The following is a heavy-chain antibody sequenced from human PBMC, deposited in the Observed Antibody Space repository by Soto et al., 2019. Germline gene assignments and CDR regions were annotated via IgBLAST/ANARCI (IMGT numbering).Heavy chain of an antibody. V-gene: IGHV3-30-3*01. CDR3: ARGTARQGVATIVKGYAF. CDR2: ISYDGSNK. Sequence: GGSLSLSCSTSGFPFSSYAMHWVLQAPGQGLEWVAVISYDGSNKYYADSVKGRFTISRDNSKNTLYLQMNSLRAEDTAVYYCARGTARQGVATIVKGYAF. CDR1: GFPFSSYA. J-gene: IGHJ3*01. D-gene: IGHD5-12*01.